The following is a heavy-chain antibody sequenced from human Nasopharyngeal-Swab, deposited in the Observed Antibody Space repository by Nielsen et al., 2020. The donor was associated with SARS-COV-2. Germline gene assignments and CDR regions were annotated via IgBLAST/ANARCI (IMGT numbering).Heavy chain of an antibody. Sequence: SETLSLTCTVSGGSISSGSYYWSWIRQPAGKGLAWIGRMYTSGSTTYNPSLKSRVTISVDTSKNQLSLKLSSVTAADTAVYYCARGQATGLVVVTSSGYFDLWGRGTLVTVSS. CDR1: GGSISSGSYY. D-gene: IGHD2-21*02. J-gene: IGHJ2*01. V-gene: IGHV4-61*02. CDR3: ARGQATGLVVVTSSGYFDL. CDR2: MYTSGST.